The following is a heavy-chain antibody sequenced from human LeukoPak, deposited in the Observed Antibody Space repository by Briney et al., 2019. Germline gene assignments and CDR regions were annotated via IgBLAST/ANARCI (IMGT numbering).Heavy chain of an antibody. D-gene: IGHD6-19*01. V-gene: IGHV3-21*01. CDR3: ARSRGAVAGTGAFDI. CDR2: ITSSSGYI. Sequence: GGSLRLSCAASGFTLSSYIMNWVRQAPGKGLEWVSSITSSSGYISYTDSVKGRFTISRDNAKSSLDLQMNRLRAEDTAVYYCARSRGAVAGTGAFDIWGQGTTVTVSS. CDR1: GFTLSSYI. J-gene: IGHJ3*02.